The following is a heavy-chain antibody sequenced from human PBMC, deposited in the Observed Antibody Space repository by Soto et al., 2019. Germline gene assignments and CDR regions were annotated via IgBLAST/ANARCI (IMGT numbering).Heavy chain of an antibody. CDR3: AKDYPRSGSTGLAFDY. Sequence: EVQLLESGGDLGQPGGSLRLSCVASGFTFSFYAMSWVRQAPGKGLEWVSGIDSAGGTSYADSVKGRVTISRDNSKNTLYLQMNSLRAEDTDVYYCAKDYPRSGSTGLAFDYWGQGTLVTVSS. V-gene: IGHV3-23*01. CDR2: IDSAGGT. CDR1: GFTFSFYA. J-gene: IGHJ4*02. D-gene: IGHD3-10*01.